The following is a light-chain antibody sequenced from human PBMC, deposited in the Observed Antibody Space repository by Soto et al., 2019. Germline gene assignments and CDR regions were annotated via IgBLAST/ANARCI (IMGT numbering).Light chain of an antibody. CDR1: QSVSSY. CDR3: QQLSNL. Sequence: EIVLTQSPATLSLSPGERATLSCRASQSVSSYLAWYQQKPGQAPRLLIYDASNRATGIPARFSGSGSGTDFTRTISSLEPEDFAVYYCQQLSNLFGPGTKVDI. J-gene: IGKJ3*01. CDR2: DAS. V-gene: IGKV3-11*01.